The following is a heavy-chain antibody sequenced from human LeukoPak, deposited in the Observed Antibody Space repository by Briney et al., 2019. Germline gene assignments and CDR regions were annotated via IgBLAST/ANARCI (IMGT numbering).Heavy chain of an antibody. CDR3: ARGREGTDEYGDYFDY. V-gene: IGHV4-34*01. J-gene: IGHJ4*02. CDR2: INHSGST. Sequence: SETLSLTCTVSGGSISSYYWSWIRQPPGKGLEWIGEINHSGSTNYNPSLKSRVTISVDTSKNQFSLKLSSVTAADTAVYYCARGREGTDEYGDYFDYWGQGTLVTVSS. CDR1: GGSISSYY. D-gene: IGHD4-17*01.